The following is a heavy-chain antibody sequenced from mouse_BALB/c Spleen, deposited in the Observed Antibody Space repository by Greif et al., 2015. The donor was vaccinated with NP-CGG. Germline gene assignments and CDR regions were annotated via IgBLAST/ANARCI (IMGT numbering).Heavy chain of an antibody. V-gene: IGHV1-54*01. CDR2: INPGSGGT. D-gene: IGHD2-14*01. Sequence: VQLQQSGAELVRPGTSVKGSCKASGYAFTNYLIEWVKQRPGQGLEWIGLINPGSGGTNYNEKFKGKATLTADKSSSTAYMQLSTLTSDASAVCFCAAYYRYDKETMDYWGQGTSVTVSS. J-gene: IGHJ4*01. CDR3: AAYYRYDKETMDY. CDR1: GYAFTNYL.